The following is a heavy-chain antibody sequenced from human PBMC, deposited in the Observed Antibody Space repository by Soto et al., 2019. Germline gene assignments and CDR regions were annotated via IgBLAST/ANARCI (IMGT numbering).Heavy chain of an antibody. D-gene: IGHD2-15*01. J-gene: IGHJ4*02. CDR1: GFNFSNYQ. Sequence: DVQLVESGGGLVQPGGSPRISCVASGFNFSNYQMNWVRQAPGKGLEWISYITFGSSIIYYAKSVKGRFTVSRDNTRNSLYLQMNNLRAEDTAIYYCARPYCSNSTCYGNIDHWGQGTLVTVSS. CDR3: ARPYCSNSTCYGNIDH. CDR2: ITFGSSII. V-gene: IGHV3-48*03.